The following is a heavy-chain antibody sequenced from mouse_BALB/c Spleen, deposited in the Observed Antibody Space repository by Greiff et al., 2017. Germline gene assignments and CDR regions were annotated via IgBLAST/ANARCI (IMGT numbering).Heavy chain of an antibody. J-gene: IGHJ1*01. D-gene: IGHD1-1*01. CDR3: ARSSYYGRSYGYWYFDV. CDR2: IYPGDGDT. V-gene: IGHV1-82*01. CDR1: GYAFSSSW. Sequence: QVQLQQSGPELVKPGASVKISCKASGYAFSSSWMNWVKQRPGQGLEWIGRIYPGDGDTNYNGKFKGKATLTADKSSSTAYMQLSSLTSVDSAVYFCARSSYYGRSYGYWYFDVWGAGTTVTVSS.